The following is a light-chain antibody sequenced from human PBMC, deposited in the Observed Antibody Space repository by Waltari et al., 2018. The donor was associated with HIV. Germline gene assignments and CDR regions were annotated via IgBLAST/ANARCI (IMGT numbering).Light chain of an antibody. J-gene: IGKJ5*01. V-gene: IGKV3-11*01. CDR2: DTS. CDR1: QSVSSF. CDR3: QQRSSWPIT. Sequence: EIVLTQSPATLSLSPGARATLSCRASQSVSSFLAWYQKKPGQAPRLLIYDTSKRATGIPARFSGSGSETDFTLTICSLEPEDFAVYYCQQRSSWPITFGQGTRLEIK.